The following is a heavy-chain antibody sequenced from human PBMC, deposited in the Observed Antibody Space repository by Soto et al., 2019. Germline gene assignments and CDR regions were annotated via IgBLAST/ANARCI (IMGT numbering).Heavy chain of an antibody. D-gene: IGHD1-1*01. CDR3: GSSGSGYYYMDV. J-gene: IGHJ6*03. V-gene: IGHV1-8*01. Sequence: GASVKVSCKASGYTLTRSDINSGRQATGQGLEWMGWMNPNSGNTGYAQKFQGRVTMTRNTSISTAYMELSSLRSEDTAVYYCGSSGSGYYYMDVWGKGTTVTVSS. CDR1: GYTLTRSD. CDR2: MNPNSGNT.